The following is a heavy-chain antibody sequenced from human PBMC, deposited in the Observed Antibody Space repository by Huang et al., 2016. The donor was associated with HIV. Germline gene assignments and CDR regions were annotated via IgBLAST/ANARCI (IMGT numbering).Heavy chain of an antibody. V-gene: IGHV3-74*01. CDR2: SNSDGSTT. Sequence: EVQLVESGGGLVQPGGSLRLSCAASGFTFSSYWMHWVRQAPGKGLVGVSDSNSDGSTTNYAKSVKGRVTIARDNAKNTLYLQMNSLRAEDTAVYYCARGYRSTIDYWGQTTLVTVSS. CDR1: GFTFSSYW. J-gene: IGHJ4*02. D-gene: IGHD4-4*01. CDR3: ARGYRSTIDY.